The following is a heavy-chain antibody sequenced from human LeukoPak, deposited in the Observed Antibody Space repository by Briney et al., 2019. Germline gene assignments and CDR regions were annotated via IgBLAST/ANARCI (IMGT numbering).Heavy chain of an antibody. Sequence: ASVNVSCKASGYTFTSYGISWVRQAPGQGLEWMGWISAYNGNTNYAQKLQGRVTMTTDTATSTAYMELRSLRSDDTAVYYCARATVALIAAAGTLDYWGQGTLVTVSS. CDR3: ARATVALIAAAGTLDY. J-gene: IGHJ4*02. D-gene: IGHD6-13*01. CDR1: GYTFTSYG. CDR2: ISAYNGNT. V-gene: IGHV1-18*01.